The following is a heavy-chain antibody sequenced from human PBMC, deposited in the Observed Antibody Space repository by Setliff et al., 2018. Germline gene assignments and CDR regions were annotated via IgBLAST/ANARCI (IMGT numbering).Heavy chain of an antibody. J-gene: IGHJ4*02. CDR3: ARGSRGFDY. CDR1: GYTFSANA. V-gene: IGHV1-3*04. CDR2: IYTDNGNT. Sequence: GASVKVSCKASGYTFSANAIRWVRQAPGQRLEWMGFIYTDNGNTKYSKNFQDRVAITRDTSASTAYMELSSLTSEDTAVYFCARGSRGFDYWGQGALVTVSS.